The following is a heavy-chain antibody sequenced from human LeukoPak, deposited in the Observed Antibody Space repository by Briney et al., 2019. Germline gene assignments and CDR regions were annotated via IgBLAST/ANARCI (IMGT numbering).Heavy chain of an antibody. J-gene: IGHJ4*02. D-gene: IGHD2-2*01. CDR3: AKELGDIVVVPAASFDY. CDR2: ISGSGGST. Sequence: GGSLRLSCAASGFTFSNYSMSWVRQAPGKGLEWVSAISGSGGSTYYADSVKGRFTISRDNSKNTLYLQMNSLRAEDTAVYYCAKELGDIVVVPAASFDYWGQGTLVTVSS. V-gene: IGHV3-23*01. CDR1: GFTFSNYS.